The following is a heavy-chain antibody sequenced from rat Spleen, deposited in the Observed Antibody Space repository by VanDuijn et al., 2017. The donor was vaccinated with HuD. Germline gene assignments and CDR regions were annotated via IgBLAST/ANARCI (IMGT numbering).Heavy chain of an antibody. CDR2: ISTGGGNT. D-gene: IGHD1-10*01. J-gene: IGHJ3*01. CDR3: ARHGNNYGWFAY. V-gene: IGHV5-25*01. Sequence: EVQLVASGGGLVQPGRSLKLSCVVSGFTFSDYYMAWVRQTPEAGLEWVASISTGGGNTYYRDSVKGRFTISRDNAKSTLYLQMDSLRSEDTATYYCARHGNNYGWFAYRGQGTLVTVSS. CDR1: GFTFSDYY.